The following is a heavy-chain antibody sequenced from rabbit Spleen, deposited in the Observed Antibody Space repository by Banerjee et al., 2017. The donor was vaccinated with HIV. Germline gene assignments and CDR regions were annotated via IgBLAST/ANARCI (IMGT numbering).Heavy chain of an antibody. CDR2: IYAGSSGTT. J-gene: IGHJ4*01. D-gene: IGHD1-1*01. CDR3: TRDDGSGHYIDGYFNL. V-gene: IGHV1S40*01. CDR1: GFSFSSYYY. Sequence: QSLEESGGDLVKPGASLTLTCTASGFSFSSYYYMCWVRQAPGKGLEWIACIYAGSSGTTYYTSWAKGRFTISKTSSTTVTLQMTSLTAADTATYFCTRDDGSGHYIDGYFNLWGPGTLVTVS.